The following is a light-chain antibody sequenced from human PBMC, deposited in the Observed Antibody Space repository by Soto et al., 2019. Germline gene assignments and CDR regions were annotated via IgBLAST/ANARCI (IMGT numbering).Light chain of an antibody. CDR3: AAWDDSLKTYV. J-gene: IGLJ1*01. Sequence: QSALTQPPSVSGAPRQRVTISCSGRSSNIGNNVVNWYQQLPGEAPKLLIYYDELLPSGVSDRFSGSKSGTSASLAISGLQAADEADYYCAAWDDSLKTYVFGNGTKVTVL. CDR1: SSNIGNNV. V-gene: IGLV1-36*01. CDR2: YDE.